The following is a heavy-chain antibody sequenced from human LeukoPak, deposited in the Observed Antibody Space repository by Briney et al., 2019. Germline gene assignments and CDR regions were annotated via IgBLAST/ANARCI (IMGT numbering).Heavy chain of an antibody. Sequence: GGSLRLSCAASGFTFSNYNMNWVRQAPGKGLEWVSCISISSNYIYHPDSVKGRFTISRDNAKNSLYLQMNSLRAEDTAVYYCARDGGGGLDYWGQGTLVTVSS. D-gene: IGHD2-15*01. CDR1: GFTFSNYN. V-gene: IGHV3-21*01. CDR2: ISISSNYI. CDR3: ARDGGGGLDY. J-gene: IGHJ4*02.